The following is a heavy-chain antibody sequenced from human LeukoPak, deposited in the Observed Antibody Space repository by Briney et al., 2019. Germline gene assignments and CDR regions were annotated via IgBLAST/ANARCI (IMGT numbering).Heavy chain of an antibody. V-gene: IGHV1-69*13. D-gene: IGHD2-8*01. Sequence: SVKVSCKASGYTFTSYDINWVRQAPGQGLEWMGGIIPIFGTANYAQKFQGRVTITADESTSTAYMELSSLRSEDTAVYYCARGYCINGVCDRGDYWGQGTLVTVSS. J-gene: IGHJ4*02. CDR3: ARGYCINGVCDRGDY. CDR1: GYTFTSYD. CDR2: IIPIFGTA.